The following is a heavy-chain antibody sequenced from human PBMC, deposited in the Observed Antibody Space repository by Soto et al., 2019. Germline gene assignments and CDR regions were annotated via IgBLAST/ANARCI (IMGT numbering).Heavy chain of an antibody. CDR2: IHHRGDT. Sequence: QVQLQESGPGLVTPSRTLSVTCAVSSGSISSSYWWSWVRQPPGERLEWIGGIHHRGDTNYNPSLVSRGTISVDKSKNQFSLRLSSVTAADTAVYYCARIDDGSGSDYNFDYWGQGTLVTVSS. CDR3: ARIDDGSGSDYNFDY. J-gene: IGHJ4*02. V-gene: IGHV4-4*02. CDR1: SGSISSSYW. D-gene: IGHD3-10*01.